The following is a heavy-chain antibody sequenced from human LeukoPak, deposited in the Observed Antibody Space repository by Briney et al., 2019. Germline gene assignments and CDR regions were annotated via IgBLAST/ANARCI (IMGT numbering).Heavy chain of an antibody. CDR1: GDSISRGTYY. V-gene: IGHV4-61*02. J-gene: IGHJ4*02. CDR2: VFRSGST. CDR3: ARDSNFYDVSHDKAEDF. D-gene: IGHD3-22*01. Sequence: SQTLSLTXTVTGDSISRGTYYWTWVRQPAGKGLEWIGRVFRSGSTYYNPSPKSRGTISIDTSNNQFSLHLRSVTAADTAVYYCARDSNFYDVSHDKAEDFWGQGTLVTVSS.